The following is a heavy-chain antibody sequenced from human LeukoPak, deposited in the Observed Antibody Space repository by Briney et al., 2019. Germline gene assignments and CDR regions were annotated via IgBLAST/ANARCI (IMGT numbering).Heavy chain of an antibody. V-gene: IGHV4-31*03. CDR2: MYYTGST. Sequence: SETLSLTCTVSGDSISSDGYFWSWIRQHPGKGLEWIGYMYYTGSTYYNPSLKSRVTISVDTSKNQFSLKLSSVTAADTAVYYCARDSGGSGDYWGQGTLVTVSS. CDR3: ARDSGGSGDY. D-gene: IGHD1-26*01. J-gene: IGHJ4*02. CDR1: GDSISSDGYF.